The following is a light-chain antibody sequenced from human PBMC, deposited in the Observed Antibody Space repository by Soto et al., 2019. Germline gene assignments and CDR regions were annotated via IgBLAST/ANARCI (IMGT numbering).Light chain of an antibody. Sequence: QSALTQPASVSGSPGRSITISCTGTSSDVGGYNYVSWYQQHPGKAPKLKIYGVSNRPSGVPNRFSGSKSGNTASLTISGLQAEYEADYYCSAYTSSSTPSVVFGGGTKVTVL. V-gene: IGLV2-14*01. CDR3: SAYTSSSTPSVV. CDR2: GVS. J-gene: IGLJ2*01. CDR1: SSDVGGYNY.